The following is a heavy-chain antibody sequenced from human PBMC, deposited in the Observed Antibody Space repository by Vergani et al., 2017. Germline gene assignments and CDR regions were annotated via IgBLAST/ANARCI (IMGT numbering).Heavy chain of an antibody. D-gene: IGHD3-22*01. Sequence: EVQLLESGGGLVQPGGSLRLSCAASGFTFSSYAMSWVRQAPGKGREWVSAISGSGGSTYYAGSVKGRFTISRDNSKNTLYLQMNSLRAEDTAVYYCAKDVSNAGLGYDSSGYYYPGDYWGQGTLVTVSS. CDR2: ISGSGGST. CDR3: AKDVSNAGLGYDSSGYYYPGDY. J-gene: IGHJ4*02. V-gene: IGHV3-23*01. CDR1: GFTFSSYA.